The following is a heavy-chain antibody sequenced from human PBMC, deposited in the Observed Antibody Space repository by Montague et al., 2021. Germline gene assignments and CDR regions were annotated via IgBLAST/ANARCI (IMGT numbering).Heavy chain of an antibody. D-gene: IGHD2-8*01. CDR1: GGSISSGNYY. CDR2: ISYSGST. J-gene: IGHJ5*02. CDR3: ARVKMGYDP. Sequence: TLSLTCTVSGGSISSGNYYWSWIRQPPGKGLEWIRYISYSGSTYYNPSLKSRVTISVDTSRNQLFLRLGSVTAADTAVYFWARVKMGYDPWGQGNLVTVSS. V-gene: IGHV4-30-4*08.